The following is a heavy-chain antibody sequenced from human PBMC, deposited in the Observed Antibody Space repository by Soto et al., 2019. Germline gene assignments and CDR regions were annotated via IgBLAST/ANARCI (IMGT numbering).Heavy chain of an antibody. Sequence: ASVKVSCKASGYTFTNYAIHWVRQAPGQRLEWMGWINAGNGNTKYSRKFQGRVTITRDTSASTAFMELSSLRSEDTAVYYCARGGQQDYWGQGTLVTVSS. J-gene: IGHJ4*02. V-gene: IGHV1-3*01. D-gene: IGHD6-13*01. CDR1: GYTFTNYA. CDR3: ARGGQQDY. CDR2: INAGNGNT.